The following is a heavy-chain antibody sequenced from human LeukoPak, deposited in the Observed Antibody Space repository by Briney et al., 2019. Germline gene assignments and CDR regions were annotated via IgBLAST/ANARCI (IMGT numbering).Heavy chain of an antibody. Sequence: KPSETLSLTCAVYGGSFSGYYWSWIRQPPGKGLEWIGEINHSGGTNYNPSLKSRVTISVDTSKNQFSLKLSSVTAADTAVYYCARRSEVLAGLGFDYWGRGTAVTVSS. CDR3: ARRSEVLAGLGFDY. CDR1: GGSFSGYY. J-gene: IGHJ4*02. CDR2: INHSGGT. D-gene: IGHD6-19*01. V-gene: IGHV4-34*01.